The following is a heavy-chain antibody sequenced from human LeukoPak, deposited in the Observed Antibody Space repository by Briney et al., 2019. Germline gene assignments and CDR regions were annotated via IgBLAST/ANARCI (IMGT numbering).Heavy chain of an antibody. D-gene: IGHD3-9*01. CDR2: ISGSGGST. CDR1: GFTFSSYA. Sequence: GGSLRLFCAASGFTFSSYAMSWVRQAPGKGLEWVSAISGSGGSTYYADSVKGRFTISRDNSNNTLYLQMNSLRAEDTAVYYCAKGVRYFDWLFPTYYFDYWGQGTLVTVSS. V-gene: IGHV3-23*01. CDR3: AKGVRYFDWLFPTYYFDY. J-gene: IGHJ4*02.